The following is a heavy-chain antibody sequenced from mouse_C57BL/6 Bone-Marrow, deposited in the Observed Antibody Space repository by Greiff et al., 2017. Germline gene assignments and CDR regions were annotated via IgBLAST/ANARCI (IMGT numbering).Heavy chain of an antibody. CDR2: IYPGDGDT. V-gene: IGHV1-82*01. D-gene: IGHD1-1*01. Sequence: VKLVESGPELVKPGASVKISCKASGYAFSSSWMNWVKQRPGKGLEWIGRIYPGDGDTNYNGKFKGKATLTADRSSSTAYMQLSSLTSEDSAVYFCAREGVLRFPFDYWGQGTTLTVSS. CDR3: AREGVLRFPFDY. CDR1: GYAFSSSW. J-gene: IGHJ2*01.